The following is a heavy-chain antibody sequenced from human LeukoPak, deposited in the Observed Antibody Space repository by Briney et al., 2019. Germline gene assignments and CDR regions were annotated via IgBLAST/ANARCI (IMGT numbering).Heavy chain of an antibody. Sequence: GRSLRLSCAASGLTFSSYGMHWVRQAPGKGLEWVAVISYDGTIRNYADSVKGRFTISRDNSMNTLYLQMNSLTAEDTALYYCAKGGCSSTTCYLANPWGQGTLVTVSS. CDR1: GLTFSSYG. CDR3: AKGGCSSTTCYLANP. CDR2: ISYDGTIR. V-gene: IGHV3-30*18. D-gene: IGHD2-2*01. J-gene: IGHJ5*02.